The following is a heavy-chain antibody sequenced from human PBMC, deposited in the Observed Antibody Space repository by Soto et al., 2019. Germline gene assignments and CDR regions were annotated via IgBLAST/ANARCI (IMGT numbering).Heavy chain of an antibody. D-gene: IGHD1-1*01. J-gene: IGHJ6*02. CDR1: GYTFTNYG. V-gene: IGHV1-18*01. Sequence: QVQVVQSGAEVKKPGASVKVSCKASGYTFTNYGISWVRQAPGQGLEWMGWISAYNGNTNYAQKLQGRVTMTTDPSTSTDYMERRSLRSDDTAVDYCARDRLERLALFYYYGMDVWGQGTTVTVSS. CDR2: ISAYNGNT. CDR3: ARDRLERLALFYYYGMDV.